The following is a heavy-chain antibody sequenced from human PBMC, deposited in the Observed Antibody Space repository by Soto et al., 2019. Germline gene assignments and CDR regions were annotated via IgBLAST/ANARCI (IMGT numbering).Heavy chain of an antibody. CDR2: ISSSSSYI. CDR3: ARYLGHHRSPSQYYGSGRRSDINYGMDV. CDR1: GFTFSSYS. J-gene: IGHJ6*02. V-gene: IGHV3-21*01. D-gene: IGHD3-10*01. Sequence: GGSLRLSCAASGFTFSSYSMNWVRQAPGKGLEWVSSISSSSSYIYYADSVKGRFTISRDNAKNPLYLQMNSLRAEDTAVYYCARYLGHHRSPSQYYGSGRRSDINYGMDVWGQGTTVTVSS.